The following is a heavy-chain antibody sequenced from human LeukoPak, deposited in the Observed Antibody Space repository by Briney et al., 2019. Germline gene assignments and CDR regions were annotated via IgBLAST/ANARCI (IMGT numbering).Heavy chain of an antibody. V-gene: IGHV3-23*01. J-gene: IGHJ4*02. D-gene: IGHD3-22*01. CDR1: GFTFSSYA. Sequence: GGSLRLSCAASGFTFSSYAMSWVRQAPGKGLEWVSSVSGSGGSTYYADSVKGRFTISRDNSKSTLFLQMNSLRAEDTAVYYCAKSSYYDSSGYYREYYFNYWGQGTLVTVSS. CDR2: VSGSGGST. CDR3: AKSSYYDSSGYYREYYFNY.